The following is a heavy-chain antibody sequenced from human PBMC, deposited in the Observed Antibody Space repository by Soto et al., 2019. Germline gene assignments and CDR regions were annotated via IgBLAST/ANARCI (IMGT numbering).Heavy chain of an antibody. CDR3: ARVVGDYYYGSGRHYGMDV. CDR1: GYTFTSYG. CDR2: ISAYNGNT. Sequence: QVQLVQSGAEVKKPGASVKVSCKASGYTFTSYGISWVRQAPGQGLEWMGCISAYNGNTNYAQKLQGRVTMTTDTSTSTAYMELRSLRSDDTDVYYCARVVGDYYYGSGRHYGMDVWGQGTTVTVSS. V-gene: IGHV1-18*01. J-gene: IGHJ6*02. D-gene: IGHD3-10*01.